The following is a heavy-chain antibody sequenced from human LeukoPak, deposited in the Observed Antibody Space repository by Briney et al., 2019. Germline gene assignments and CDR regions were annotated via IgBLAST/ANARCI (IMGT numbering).Heavy chain of an antibody. J-gene: IGHJ4*02. CDR1: GYSFTSYW. Sequence: GESLKISCKSSGYSFTSYWIGWVRQMPGKGLEWMGIIYPGDSDIRYSPSFRGQVTISTDKSTSTAYLQWSSLKASDTAMYYCARHRRSYSYDYWGQGTLVTVSS. V-gene: IGHV5-51*01. D-gene: IGHD1-26*01. CDR2: IYPGDSDI. CDR3: ARHRRSYSYDY.